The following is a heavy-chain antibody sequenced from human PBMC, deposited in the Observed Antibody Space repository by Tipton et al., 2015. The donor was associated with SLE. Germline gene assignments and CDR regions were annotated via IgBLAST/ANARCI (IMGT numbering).Heavy chain of an antibody. D-gene: IGHD6-13*01. V-gene: IGHV3-21*04. CDR1: GFTFSSYS. CDR2: ISWNSGSI. CDR3: AKRAGQHRVYFDY. J-gene: IGHJ4*02. Sequence: QLVQSGGGLVKPGGSLRLSCAASGFTFSSYSMNWVRQAPGKGLEWVSGISWNSGSIGYADSVKGRFTISRDNAKNFLYLQMNSLRAEDTAVYYCAKRAGQHRVYFDYWGQGTLVTVSS.